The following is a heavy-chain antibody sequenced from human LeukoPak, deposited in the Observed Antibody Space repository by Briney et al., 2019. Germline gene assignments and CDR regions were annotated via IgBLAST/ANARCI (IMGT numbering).Heavy chain of an antibody. CDR2: IYYSGST. J-gene: IGHJ5*02. CDR1: GGSISSGSYY. V-gene: IGHV4-39*07. CDR3: ARIYSSGWSHRWFDP. Sequence: SETLSLTCTVSGGSISSGSYYWSWIRQPPGKGLEWIGSIYYSGSTYYNPSLKSRVTISVDTSKNQFSLKLSSVTAANTAVYYCARIYSSGWSHRWFDPWGQGTLVTVSS. D-gene: IGHD6-19*01.